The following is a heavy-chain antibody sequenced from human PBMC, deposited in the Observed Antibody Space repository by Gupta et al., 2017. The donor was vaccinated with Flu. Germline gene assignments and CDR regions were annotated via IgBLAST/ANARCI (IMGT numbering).Heavy chain of an antibody. D-gene: IGHD1-26*01. Sequence: ASECTFSIYTFNWVRQAPGKGLEWVSSISRSSDYIYYSDSVRGRFTISRDNGKDSLYLQMNSLRAEDTAVYYCARLSLLGGGAFDIWGQGTMVTVSS. J-gene: IGHJ3*02. V-gene: IGHV3-21*01. CDR3: ARLSLLGGGAFDI. CDR2: ISRSSDYI. CDR1: ECTFSIYT.